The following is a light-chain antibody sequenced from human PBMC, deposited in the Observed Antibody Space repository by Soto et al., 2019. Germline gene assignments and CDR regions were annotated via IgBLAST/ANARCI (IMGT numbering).Light chain of an antibody. V-gene: IGKV1-39*01. CDR1: RGINTY. CDR2: SAS. J-gene: IGKJ1*01. CDR3: QQTYTTPRT. Sequence: DIQMTQSPSSLSASIGDRVTITCRASRGINTYVNWYQQKPGKAPKLLIFSASTLQSGFPSRFSGGGSGTDFTFTISSLLPEDFATYYCQQTYTTPRTFGQGTKVDI.